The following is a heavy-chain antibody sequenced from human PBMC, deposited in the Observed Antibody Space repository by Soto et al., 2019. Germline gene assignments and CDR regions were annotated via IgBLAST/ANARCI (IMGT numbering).Heavy chain of an antibody. V-gene: IGHV4-59*08. J-gene: IGHJ4*02. Sequence: PSETLSLTCTVSGGSISSYCWRWIRQPPGKGLEWIGYMSYSGSTNYNPSLKSRVTISVDTSKNQFSLKLSSVTAADTAVYYCARRSGYYGPPYLDYWGQGTLVTVSS. CDR3: ARRSGYYGPPYLDY. CDR1: GGSISSYC. CDR2: MSYSGST. D-gene: IGHD3-3*01.